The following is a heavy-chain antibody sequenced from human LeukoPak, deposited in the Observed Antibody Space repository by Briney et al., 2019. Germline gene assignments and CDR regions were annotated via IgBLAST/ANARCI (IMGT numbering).Heavy chain of an antibody. J-gene: IGHJ4*02. V-gene: IGHV4-34*01. D-gene: IGHD7-27*01. CDR2: INHRGDT. CDR3: ARGPTISETGYFDY. Sequence: SETLSLTCAVYGGSFSTYYWSWIRQSPGKGLEWIAEINHRGDTNYNPSVKSRVTISVDTSKNQFSLKVRSLTAADTAVYYCARGPTISETGYFDYWGQGPLVTVSS. CDR1: GGSFSTYY.